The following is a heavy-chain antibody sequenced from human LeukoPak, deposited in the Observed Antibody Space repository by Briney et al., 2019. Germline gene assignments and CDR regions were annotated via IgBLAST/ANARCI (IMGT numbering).Heavy chain of an antibody. J-gene: IGHJ4*02. D-gene: IGHD3-3*01. V-gene: IGHV5-51*01. CDR3: WRQRRFVEWDGSYYFDY. CDR2: IYPGGSDT. CDR1: GYSFTSYW. Sequence: GEALKISCKGSGYSFTSYWIGWVRQMPGEGLEWMVIIYPGGSDTRYSTFFQGQVTILAGKSNSTALLQWSNLKASDTAMYFSWRQRRFVEWDGSYYFDYWGQGTLVTVSS.